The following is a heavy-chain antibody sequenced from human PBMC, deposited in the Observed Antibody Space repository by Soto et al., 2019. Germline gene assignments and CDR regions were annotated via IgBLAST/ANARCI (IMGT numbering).Heavy chain of an antibody. V-gene: IGHV3-30-3*01. Sequence: QVQLMESGGGVVQPGRSLRLSCAASGFTFSSYAMHWVRQAPGKGLEWVAVISYDGSNKYYADSVKGRFTISRDNSKNTLYLQMNSLRAEDTAVYYCARGEQWLTWWFDPWGQGTLVTVSS. CDR2: ISYDGSNK. CDR1: GFTFSSYA. CDR3: ARGEQWLTWWFDP. J-gene: IGHJ5*02. D-gene: IGHD6-19*01.